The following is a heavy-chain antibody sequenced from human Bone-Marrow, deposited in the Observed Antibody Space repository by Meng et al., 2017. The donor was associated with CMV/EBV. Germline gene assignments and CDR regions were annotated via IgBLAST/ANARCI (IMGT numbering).Heavy chain of an antibody. CDR3: ARANSSSWEPEDYYYYGMDV. J-gene: IGHJ6*02. V-gene: IGHV1-2*02. Sequence: ASVKVSCKASGYTFTGYYMHWVRQAPGQGLEWMGWINPNSGGTNYAQKFQGRVTMTRDTPISTAYMELSRLRSDDTAVYYCARANSSSWEPEDYYYYGMDVWGQGTTVTVSS. D-gene: IGHD6-13*01. CDR2: INPNSGGT. CDR1: GYTFTGYY.